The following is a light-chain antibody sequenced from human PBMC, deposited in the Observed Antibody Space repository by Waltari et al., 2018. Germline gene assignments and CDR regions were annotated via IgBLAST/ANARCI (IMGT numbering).Light chain of an antibody. CDR1: SSNIGTNY. V-gene: IGLV1-47*01. CDR2: RND. CDR3: AAWDDGLSVPV. Sequence: QSVLTQPPSVSGTPGQGVTISCSGSSSNIGTNYVYWYQQLPRTAPNLLIFRNDQRPSGVPDRFSASKSGTSASLAISGLRSEDEADYYCAAWDDGLSVPVVGGGTKLTVL. J-gene: IGLJ3*02.